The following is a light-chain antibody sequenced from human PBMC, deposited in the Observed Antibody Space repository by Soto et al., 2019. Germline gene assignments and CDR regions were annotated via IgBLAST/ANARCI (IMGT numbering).Light chain of an antibody. CDR1: QSLIHNNGNNY. V-gene: IGKV2-28*01. Sequence: DIVMTQSPLSLSVTPGEPASISCRSSQSLIHNNGNNYLDWYLQKPGQSPQLLIYLASVRASGXPXMFSGSGSGTDFTLTISSVEAEDVGVYYCMQALQAVTFGGGTKVEIK. CDR3: MQALQAVT. CDR2: LAS. J-gene: IGKJ4*01.